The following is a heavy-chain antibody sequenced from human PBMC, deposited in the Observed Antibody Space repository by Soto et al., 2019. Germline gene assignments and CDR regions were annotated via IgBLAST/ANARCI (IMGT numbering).Heavy chain of an antibody. CDR3: ARTAWGSSTSCYDY. D-gene: IGHD2-2*01. CDR2: ISGSGGST. CDR1: GFTFSSYA. J-gene: IGHJ4*02. Sequence: PGGSLRLSCAASGFTFSSYAMSWVRQAPGKGLEWVSAISGSGGSTYYADSVKGRFTISRDNSKNTLYLQMNSLRAEDTAVYYCARTAWGSSTSCYDYWGQGTLVTVSS. V-gene: IGHV3-23*01.